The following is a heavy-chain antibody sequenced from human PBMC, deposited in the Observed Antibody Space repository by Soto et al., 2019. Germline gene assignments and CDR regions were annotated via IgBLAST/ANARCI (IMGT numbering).Heavy chain of an antibody. CDR1: GFPCDDYT. CDR3: AKDMKNARFLEWLLPYGMDV. V-gene: IGHV3-43*01. J-gene: IGHJ6*02. Sequence: GSLSLSCAASGFPCDDYTMHWVRQAPGKGLEWVSLISWDGGSTYYAGSVKGRFTISRDNSKNSLYLQMNSLRTEDTALYYCAKDMKNARFLEWLLPYGMDVWGQGTTVTVS. D-gene: IGHD3-3*01. CDR2: ISWDGGST.